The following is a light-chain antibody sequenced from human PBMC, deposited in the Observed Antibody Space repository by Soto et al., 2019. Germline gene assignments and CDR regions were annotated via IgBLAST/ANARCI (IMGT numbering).Light chain of an antibody. CDR2: GAS. V-gene: IGKV3-11*01. Sequence: IMMTKSPYTLSVTPGERATLSCRASQSVSSNLAWYQQKPGQAPRLLIYGASTRATGIPARFSGSGSGTDFILTISSLEPEDFAIYYCQQRSNWITFGQGTRLEIK. J-gene: IGKJ5*01. CDR1: QSVSSN. CDR3: QQRSNWIT.